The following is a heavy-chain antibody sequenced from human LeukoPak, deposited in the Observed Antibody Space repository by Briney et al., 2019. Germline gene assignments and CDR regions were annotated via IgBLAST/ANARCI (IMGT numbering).Heavy chain of an antibody. V-gene: IGHV4-61*01. CDR3: ARVPGGGTAAN. CDR2: IYYSGST. CDR1: GGSVSSGSYY. J-gene: IGHJ3*01. Sequence: PSETLSLTCTVSGGSVSSGSYYWSWIRQPPGKGLAWIGYIYYSGSTNYNPSLKSRVTISVDTSKNQFSLKVSSVTAADTAVYYCARVPGGGTAANWGQGTMVTVSS. D-gene: IGHD1-7*01.